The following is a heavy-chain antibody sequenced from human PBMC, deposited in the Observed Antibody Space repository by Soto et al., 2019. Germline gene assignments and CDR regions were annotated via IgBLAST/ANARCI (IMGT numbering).Heavy chain of an antibody. CDR2: ISWNSGSI. CDR3: AKDSVSGVTALGHTFDY. J-gene: IGHJ4*02. D-gene: IGHD2-21*02. CDR1: GFTFDDYA. Sequence: EVQLVESGGGLVQPGRSLRLSCAASGFTFDDYAMHWVRHAPGKGLEWVSGISWNSGSIGYADSVSGGFTISRDNAKNSLYLRMNSLRAEDTALYYCAKDSVSGVTALGHTFDYWGQGSLVTVSS. V-gene: IGHV3-9*01.